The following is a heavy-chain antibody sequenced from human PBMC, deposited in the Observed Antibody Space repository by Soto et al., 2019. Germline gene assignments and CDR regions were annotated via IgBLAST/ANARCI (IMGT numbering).Heavy chain of an antibody. CDR1: GYSISSGYY. J-gene: IGHJ6*02. CDR3: ARDLVVLLWFGELPFGGMDV. V-gene: IGHV4-38-2*02. CDR2: IYHSGST. D-gene: IGHD3-10*01. Sequence: PSETLSLTCAVSGYSISSGYYWGWIRQPPGKGLEWIGSIYHSGSTYYNPSLKSRVTISVDTSKNQFSLKLSSVTAADTAVYYCARDLVVLLWFGELPFGGMDVWGQGTTVTVSS.